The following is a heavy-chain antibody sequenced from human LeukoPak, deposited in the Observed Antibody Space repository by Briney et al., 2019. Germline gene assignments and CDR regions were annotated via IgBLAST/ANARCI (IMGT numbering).Heavy chain of an antibody. CDR2: LNNDGSST. V-gene: IGHV3-74*01. Sequence: GGSLRLSCAASGFTFSSYWMHWVRQAPGKGLVWVSRLNNDGSSTNYADSVKGRFTISRDNAKNTLYLQMNSLRAEDTAVYYCARDVGSGSYSASDYWGQGTLVTVSS. D-gene: IGHD3-10*01. J-gene: IGHJ4*02. CDR3: ARDVGSGSYSASDY. CDR1: GFTFSSYW.